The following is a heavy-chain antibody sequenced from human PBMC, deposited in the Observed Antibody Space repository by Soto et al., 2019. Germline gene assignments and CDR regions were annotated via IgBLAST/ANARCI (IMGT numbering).Heavy chain of an antibody. CDR3: ARDGRAAAGTLEIY. Sequence: SVKVSCKASGGTFSSYTISWVRQAPGQGLEWMGRIIPNLGKTNYAQKLQGRVTMTTDTSTSTAYMELRSLRSDDTAVYYCARDGRAAAGTLEIYWGQGTLVTVSS. J-gene: IGHJ4*02. D-gene: IGHD6-13*01. CDR1: GGTFSSYT. CDR2: IIPNLGKT. V-gene: IGHV1-69*08.